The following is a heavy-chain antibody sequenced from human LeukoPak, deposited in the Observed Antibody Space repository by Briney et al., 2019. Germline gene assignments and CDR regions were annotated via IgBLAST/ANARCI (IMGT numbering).Heavy chain of an antibody. CDR1: GGSTSSYY. Sequence: SETLSLTCTVSGGSTSSYYWSWIRQPPGKGLEWIGYIYYSGSTNYNPSLKSRVTISVDTSKNQFSLKLSSVTAADTAVYYCARGGEPNYYYYYGMDVWGQGTTVTVSS. CDR2: IYYSGST. V-gene: IGHV4-59*01. CDR3: ARGGEPNYYYYYGMDV. D-gene: IGHD1-14*01. J-gene: IGHJ6*02.